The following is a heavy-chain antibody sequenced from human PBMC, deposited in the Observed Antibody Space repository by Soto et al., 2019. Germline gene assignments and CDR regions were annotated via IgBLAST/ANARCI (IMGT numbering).Heavy chain of an antibody. V-gene: IGHV3-7*01. CDR1: GFTFSSYW. D-gene: IGHD3-22*01. CDR2: IKQDGSEK. Sequence: PGGSLRLSCAASGFTFSSYWMSWVRQAPGKGLEWVANIKQDGSEKYYVDSVKGRFTISRDNAKNSLYLQMNSLRAEDTAVYYCGSTNYNTSLKSRVTISVDTSKNQLSLKLSSVTAADTAVYYCASSTGGYCSGGSCYGSALDDAFDIWGQGTMVTVSS. J-gene: IGHJ3*02. CDR3: GSTNYNTSLKSRVTISVDTSKNQLSLKLSSVTAADTAVYYCASSTGGYCSGGSCYGSALDDAFDI.